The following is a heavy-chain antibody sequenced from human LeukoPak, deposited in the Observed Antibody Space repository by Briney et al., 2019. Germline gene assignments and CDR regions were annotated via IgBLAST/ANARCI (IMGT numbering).Heavy chain of an antibody. CDR1: GFTFSSYA. V-gene: IGHV3-30*04. J-gene: IGHJ4*02. D-gene: IGHD5-18*01. CDR3: ARDLTFLPAYGYSDY. CDR2: ISYDGSNK. Sequence: PGRSLRLSCAASGFTFSSYAMHWVRQAPGKGLEWVAVISYDGSNKYYADSVKGRFTISRDNSKNTLYLQMNSLRAEDTAVYYCARDLTFLPAYGYSDYWGQGTLVTVSS.